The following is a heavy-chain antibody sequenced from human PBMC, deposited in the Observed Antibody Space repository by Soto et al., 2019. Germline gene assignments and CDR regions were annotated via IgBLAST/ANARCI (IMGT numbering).Heavy chain of an antibody. J-gene: IGHJ3*02. CDR2: IYYSGST. Sequence: LSLTCTVSGGSISSGGYYWSWIRQHPGKGLEWIGYIYYSGSTYYNPSLKSRVTISVDTSKNQFSLKLSSVTAADTAVYYCARDLTRYYDSSGYWNAFDIWGQGTMVTVSS. CDR1: GGSISSGGYY. CDR3: ARDLTRYYDSSGYWNAFDI. D-gene: IGHD3-22*01. V-gene: IGHV4-31*03.